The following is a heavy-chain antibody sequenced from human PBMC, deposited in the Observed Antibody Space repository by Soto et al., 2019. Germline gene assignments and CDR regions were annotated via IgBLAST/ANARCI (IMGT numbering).Heavy chain of an antibody. D-gene: IGHD6-13*01. V-gene: IGHV1-69*01. J-gene: IGHJ6*02. CDR1: GGTFTNFI. CDR2: IVPMLGTP. Sequence: QVQLVQSGAEVKEPGSSVRVSCKASGGTFTNFIMNWVRQTPGQGLEWMGGIVPMLGTPTYAEKFKGRVTISATGSTSIAYMESRSLRSEDTPIYYSAINVTYSTARSHYTGMNVWGQGATVTVSS. CDR3: AINVTYSTARSHYTGMNV.